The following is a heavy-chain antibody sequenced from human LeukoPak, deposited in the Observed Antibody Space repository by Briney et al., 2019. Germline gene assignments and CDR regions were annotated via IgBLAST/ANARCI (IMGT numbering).Heavy chain of an antibody. D-gene: IGHD6-13*01. CDR3: ARGSPGGSWGEGHYNYSMDV. Sequence: PSETLSLTCAVYGGSFSTYYWSWIRQPPGKGLEWIGEINHSGSTNYNPSLKSRVTISVDTSKNQFSLKLSSVTAADTAVYYCARGSPGGSWGEGHYNYSMDVWGKGPRSPSP. CDR2: INHSGST. CDR1: GGSFSTYY. J-gene: IGHJ6*03. V-gene: IGHV4-34*01.